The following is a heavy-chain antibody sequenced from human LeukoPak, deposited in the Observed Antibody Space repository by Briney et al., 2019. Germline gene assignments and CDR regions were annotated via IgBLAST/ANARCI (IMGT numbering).Heavy chain of an antibody. V-gene: IGHV1-69*13. Sequence: SVKVSCKASGYTFTGYFMHWVRRAPGQGLEWMGGIIPIFGTANYAQKFQGRVTITADESTSTAYMELSSLRSDDTAVYYCARDGGYCSGGSCYYYYYYMDVWGKGTTVTVSS. J-gene: IGHJ6*03. CDR1: GYTFTGYF. D-gene: IGHD2-15*01. CDR2: IIPIFGTA. CDR3: ARDGGYCSGGSCYYYYYYMDV.